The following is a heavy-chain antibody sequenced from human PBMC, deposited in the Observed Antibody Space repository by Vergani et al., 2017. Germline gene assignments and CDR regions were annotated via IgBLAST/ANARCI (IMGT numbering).Heavy chain of an antibody. Sequence: QVQLKESGPGLVKPSETLSLTCTVSNFFISSNAYYWGWIRQAPGRGLEWIGSLHHNGATSQNPSLESRVTISVDTSKNTFSLKLNSVTAADTAIYYCARDSSVGGTFDSWGQGTLVSVSS. CDR2: LHHNGAT. J-gene: IGHJ4*02. D-gene: IGHD1-26*01. CDR3: ARDSSVGGTFDS. V-gene: IGHV4-38-2*02. CDR1: NFFISSNAYY.